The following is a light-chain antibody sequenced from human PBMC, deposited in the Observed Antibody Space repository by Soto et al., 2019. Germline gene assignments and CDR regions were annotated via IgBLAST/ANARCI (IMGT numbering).Light chain of an antibody. CDR1: QSVCYNSDNKNY. J-gene: IGKJ4*01. CDR3: QQYYTTLS. CDR2: WAS. Sequence: DIVMPQSPDSLAVSLGEMATINCKSSQSVCYNSDNKNYLAWYQQKAGKPPKLLIYWASTRDSGVPDRFSGSGSGAEFTLTINNLQAEDVAVYYCQQYYTTLSCGGGTKVEVK. V-gene: IGKV4-1*01.